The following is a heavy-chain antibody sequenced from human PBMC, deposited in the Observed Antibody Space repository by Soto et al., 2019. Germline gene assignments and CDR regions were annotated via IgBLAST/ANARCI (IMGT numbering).Heavy chain of an antibody. V-gene: IGHV3-74*01. Sequence: PGGSLRLSCAASGFTFSSYWMHWVRQAPGKGLVWVSRINSVGTSTSYADSVKGRFTISRDNSKNTLYLQMNSLRAEDTSVYYWAKEGGLSGSYYISSSYYFDYWGQGTLVTVSS. CDR1: GFTFSSYW. CDR2: INSVGTST. CDR3: AKEGGLSGSYYISSSYYFDY. J-gene: IGHJ4*02. D-gene: IGHD1-26*01.